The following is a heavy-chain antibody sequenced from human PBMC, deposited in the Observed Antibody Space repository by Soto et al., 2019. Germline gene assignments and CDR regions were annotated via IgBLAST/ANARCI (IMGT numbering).Heavy chain of an antibody. D-gene: IGHD1-26*01. V-gene: IGHV3-66*01. Sequence: EVQLVESGGGLVQPGGSLRLSCAVSGFTVSSKYMNWVRQAPGKGLEWVSVLYSGGTTYYADSVKGRFIISRDNSKNTLYLQMNSRRAEDTAVCYCARGGGRDLGGAYCFDYWGQGTLVTVSS. CDR3: ARGGGRDLGGAYCFDY. CDR1: GFTVSSKY. J-gene: IGHJ4*02. CDR2: LYSGGTT.